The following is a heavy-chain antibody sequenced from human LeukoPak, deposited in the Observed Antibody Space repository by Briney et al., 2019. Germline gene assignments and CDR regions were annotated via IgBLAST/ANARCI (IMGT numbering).Heavy chain of an antibody. CDR2: ISGSGGST. J-gene: IGHJ4*02. CDR1: GFTFSSYA. CDR3: ARGSCSGGNCYAPGY. D-gene: IGHD2-15*01. Sequence: GGSLRLSCAASGFTFSSYAMSWVRQAPGKGLEWVSAISGSGGSTYYADSVMGRFTISRDNAKDSLYLQMNSLRAEDTAVYYCARGSCSGGNCYAPGYWGQGTLVTVSS. V-gene: IGHV3-23*01.